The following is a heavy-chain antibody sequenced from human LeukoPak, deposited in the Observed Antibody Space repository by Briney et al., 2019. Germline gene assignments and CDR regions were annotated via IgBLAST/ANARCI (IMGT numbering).Heavy chain of an antibody. CDR1: GGSFSGYY. D-gene: IGHD6-19*01. CDR3: ARGWNTLPFSSGWYAYNWFDP. V-gene: IGHV4-34*01. CDR2: INHSGST. J-gene: IGHJ5*02. Sequence: SETLSLTCAVYGGSFSGYYWSWIRQPPGKGLEWIGEINHSGSTNYNPSLKSRVTISVDTSKNQFSLKLSSVTAADTAVYYCARGWNTLPFSSGWYAYNWFDPWGQGTLVTVSS.